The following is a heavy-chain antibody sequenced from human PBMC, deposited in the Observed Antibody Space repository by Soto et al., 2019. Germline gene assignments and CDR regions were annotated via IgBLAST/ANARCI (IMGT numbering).Heavy chain of an antibody. CDR2: FNAGNGNT. CDR3: ARGPGGPDGPGDY. D-gene: IGHD2-15*01. V-gene: IGHV1-3*01. J-gene: IGHJ4*02. Sequence: QVQLVQSGAEVKKPGASVKVSCKASGYTFTSYAMHWVRQAPGQRLEWMGWFNAGNGNTKYSQKFQGRVTIPRDSSASTAYMELSSLRSEDTAVYYCARGPGGPDGPGDYWGQGTLVTVSS. CDR1: GYTFTSYA.